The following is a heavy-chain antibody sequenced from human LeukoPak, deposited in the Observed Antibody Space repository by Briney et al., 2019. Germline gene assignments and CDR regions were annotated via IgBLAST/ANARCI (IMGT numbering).Heavy chain of an antibody. CDR3: ARSDFYGHSFDY. D-gene: IGHD2/OR15-2a*01. J-gene: IGHJ4*02. CDR2: IYPGDSDT. Sequence: GESLKISCKGSGYSFTTHWIGGVRQMSGKGLEWMGIIYPGDSDTRYRPSFQGQVTISVDKSVSTAYLQWSSLKASDTAMYYCARSDFYGHSFDYWGQGTLVTVSS. V-gene: IGHV5-51*01. CDR1: GYSFTTHW.